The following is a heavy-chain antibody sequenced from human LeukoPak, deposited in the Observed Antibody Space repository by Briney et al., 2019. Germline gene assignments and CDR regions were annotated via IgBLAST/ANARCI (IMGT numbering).Heavy chain of an antibody. CDR2: ISYDGSNK. CDR3: AKDLFVLAVVRGLFDY. V-gene: IGHV3-30-3*01. Sequence: PGRSLRLSCAASGFTFSSYAMHWVRQAPGKGLEWVAVISYDGSNKYYADSVKGRFTISRDNSKNTLYLQMNSLRAEDTAVYYCAKDLFVLAVVRGLFDYWGQGTLVTVSS. CDR1: GFTFSSYA. D-gene: IGHD3-10*01. J-gene: IGHJ4*02.